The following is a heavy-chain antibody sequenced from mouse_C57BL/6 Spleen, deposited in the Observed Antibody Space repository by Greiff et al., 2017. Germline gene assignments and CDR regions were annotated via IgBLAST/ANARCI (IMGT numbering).Heavy chain of an antibody. CDR3: ARYGIFF. CDR1: GYTFTDYY. Sequence: EVKLQQSGPELVKPGASVKISCKASGYTFTDYYMNWVKQSHGKSLEWIGDINPNNGDTSYNQKFKGKATLTVDKSSSKDYMLLPSLTSEDSAVYSGARYGIFFWGQGTLVTVSA. V-gene: IGHV1-26*01. D-gene: IGHD2-1*01. J-gene: IGHJ3*01. CDR2: INPNNGDT.